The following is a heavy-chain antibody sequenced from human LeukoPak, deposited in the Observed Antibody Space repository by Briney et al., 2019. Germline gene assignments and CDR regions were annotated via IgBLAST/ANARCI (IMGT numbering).Heavy chain of an antibody. V-gene: IGHV4-61*02. Sequence: PSQTLSLTCTVSGGSISSGSYYWSWIRQPAGKGLEWIGRIYTSGSTNYNPSLKSRVTISVDTSKNRFSLKLSSVTAADTAVYYCAGGGLEVGATTEDYWGQGTLVTVSS. J-gene: IGHJ4*02. CDR3: AGGGLEVGATTEDY. CDR1: GGSISSGSYY. D-gene: IGHD1-26*01. CDR2: IYTSGST.